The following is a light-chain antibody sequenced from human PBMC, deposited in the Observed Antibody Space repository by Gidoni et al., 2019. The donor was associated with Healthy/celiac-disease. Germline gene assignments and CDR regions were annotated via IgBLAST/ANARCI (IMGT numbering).Light chain of an antibody. V-gene: IGKV1-5*03. CDR3: QQYNSYPYT. CDR1: QHSSSW. Sequence: DIHMTQSPSPLSASVGDRATLTCRASQHSSSWLAWYQQKPGKAPKLLIYKASSLESGVPSRFSGSGSGTEFTLTISSLQPDDFATYYCQQYNSYPYTFGQGTKLEIK. J-gene: IGKJ2*01. CDR2: KAS.